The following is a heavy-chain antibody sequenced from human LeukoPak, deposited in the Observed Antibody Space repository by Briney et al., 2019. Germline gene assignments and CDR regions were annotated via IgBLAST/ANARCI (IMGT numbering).Heavy chain of an antibody. V-gene: IGHV1-18*01. D-gene: IGHD3-3*01. CDR1: GYTFTSYG. CDR3: ARDNGFWSGYSNWFDP. CDR2: ISAYNGNT. Sequence: ALVKVSCKASGYTFTSYGISWVRQAPGQGLEWMGWISAYNGNTNYAQKLQGRVTMTTDTSTSTAYMELRSLRSDDTAVYYCARDNGFWSGYSNWFDPWGQGTLVTVSS. J-gene: IGHJ5*02.